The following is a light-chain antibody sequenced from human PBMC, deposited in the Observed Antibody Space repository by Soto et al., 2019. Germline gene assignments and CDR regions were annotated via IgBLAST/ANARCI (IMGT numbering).Light chain of an antibody. V-gene: IGKV4-1*01. CDR2: WAS. J-gene: IGKJ1*01. CDR1: QSLLYSSDNKNY. Sequence: DIVMTPSPDSLAVSLGERATINCKSSQSLLYSSDNKNYLAWYQHKPGQPPKLLIYWASTRESGVPDRFSGSGSGTDFTLTISSLQAEDVAISYCQQYYSAPRTFGQGTKVEIK. CDR3: QQYYSAPRT.